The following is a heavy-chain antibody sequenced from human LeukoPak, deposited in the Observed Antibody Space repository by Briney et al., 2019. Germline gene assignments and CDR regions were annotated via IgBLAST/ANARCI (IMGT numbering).Heavy chain of an antibody. CDR1: GGSISSGGYS. CDR2: IYHSGST. CDR3: ARTSIAARRANAFDI. D-gene: IGHD6-6*01. V-gene: IGHV4-30-2*01. Sequence: SQTLSLTCAVSGGSISSGGYSWSWIRQPPGKGLEWIGYIYHSGSTYYSPSPKSRVTISVDRSKNQFSLKLSSVTAADTTVYYCARTSIAARRANAFDIWGQGTMVTVSS. J-gene: IGHJ3*02.